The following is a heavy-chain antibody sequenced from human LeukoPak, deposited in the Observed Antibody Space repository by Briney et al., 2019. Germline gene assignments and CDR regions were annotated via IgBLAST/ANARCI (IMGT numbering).Heavy chain of an antibody. CDR1: GFTFSSYW. J-gene: IGHJ4*02. CDR3: ARLPGEFTIYDY. V-gene: IGHV3-7*01. CDR2: IRQDGGAK. Sequence: GGSLRLSCAASGFTFSSYWMHWVRQAPGEPLEWVATIRQDGGAKYYLDSVKGRFIISRDNARNSLSLQMDSLRVEDTAVYYCARLPGEFTIYDYWGQGTLVTVSS. D-gene: IGHD3-3*01.